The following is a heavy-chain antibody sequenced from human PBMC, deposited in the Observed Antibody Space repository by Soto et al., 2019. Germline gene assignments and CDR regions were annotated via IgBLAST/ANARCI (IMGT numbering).Heavy chain of an antibody. D-gene: IGHD2-15*01. Sequence: PGGSLRLSFTASGFTFSIYAMHWVRQAPGKGLEWVSIISFDGKKIDYACSVRGRFTISIDNSHKKLYLQMDRLITEDTAVYYCARRDLYCRGRNCFSVDYAMHXWGQATTVTVS. CDR2: ISFDGKKI. J-gene: IGHJ6*02. CDR1: GFTFSIYA. V-gene: IGHV3-30*04. CDR3: ARRDLYCRGRNCFSVDYAMHX.